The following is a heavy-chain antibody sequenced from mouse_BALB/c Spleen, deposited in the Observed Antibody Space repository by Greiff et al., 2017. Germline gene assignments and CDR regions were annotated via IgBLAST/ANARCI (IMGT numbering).Heavy chain of an antibody. CDR2: ISDGGSYT. CDR1: GFTFSDYY. D-gene: IGHD2-1*01. CDR3: ARDRGIYYGNDWYFDV. Sequence: EVQVVESGGGLVKPGGSLKLSCAASGFTFSDYYMYWVRQTPEKRLEWVATISDGGSYTYYPDSVKGRFTISRDNAKNNLYLQMSSLKSEDTAMYYCARDRGIYYGNDWYFDVWGAGTTVTVSS. V-gene: IGHV5-4*02. J-gene: IGHJ1*01.